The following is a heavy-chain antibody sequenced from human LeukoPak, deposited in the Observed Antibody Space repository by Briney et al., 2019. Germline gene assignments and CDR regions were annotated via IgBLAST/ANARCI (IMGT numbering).Heavy chain of an antibody. D-gene: IGHD3-22*01. Sequence: PSETLSLTCAVYGGSFSGYYWSWIRQPPGKGLEWIGEINHSGSTNYNPSLKSRVTISVDTSKNQFSLKLSSVTAADTDVYYCARGKRTRYYYDSSGYPDYWGQGTLVTVSS. CDR1: GGSFSGYY. J-gene: IGHJ4*02. V-gene: IGHV4-34*01. CDR3: ARGKRTRYYYDSSGYPDY. CDR2: INHSGST.